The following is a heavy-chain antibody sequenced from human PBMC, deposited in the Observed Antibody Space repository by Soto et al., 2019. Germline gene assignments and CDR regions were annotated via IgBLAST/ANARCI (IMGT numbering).Heavy chain of an antibody. D-gene: IGHD5-18*01. V-gene: IGHV3-33*01. CDR2: MWYDGSNR. CDR1: GFTFNIHG. J-gene: IGHJ4*02. CDR3: ARDPRGYSVPPDF. Sequence: GGSLRLSCAASGFTFNIHGMHWVRQAPGKGLEWVAVMWYDGSNRYYADSVRGRFTISRDNSRSTLYLQMNSLRAEDSAVYYCARDPRGYSVPPDFWGQGT.